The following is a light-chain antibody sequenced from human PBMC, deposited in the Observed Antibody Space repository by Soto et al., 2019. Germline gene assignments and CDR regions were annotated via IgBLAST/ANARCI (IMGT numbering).Light chain of an antibody. J-gene: IGKJ3*01. CDR1: QGISNL. CDR2: GAS. Sequence: GGRITISCRASQGISNLLAWYQQKPGKAPKLLIYGASTLQSGVPSRISGSGSGTDFTLTISSLQPEDVATYYCQKYSSAPFTFGPGTKVDIK. V-gene: IGKV1-27*01. CDR3: QKYSSAPFT.